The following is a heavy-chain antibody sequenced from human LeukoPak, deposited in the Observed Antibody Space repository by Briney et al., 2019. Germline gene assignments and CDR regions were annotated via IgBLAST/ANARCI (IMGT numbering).Heavy chain of an antibody. CDR3: ARGITTSGYYYYYMDV. Sequence: GGSLRLSCAASGFTFSSYWMHWVRQAPGKGLVWVSRINSEGSSTSYADSVKGRFTISRDNAKNTLYLQMNSLRAEDTAVYYCARGITTSGYYYYYMDVWGTGNTVTVSS. V-gene: IGHV3-74*01. CDR1: GFTFSSYW. D-gene: IGHD3-10*01. J-gene: IGHJ6*03. CDR2: INSEGSST.